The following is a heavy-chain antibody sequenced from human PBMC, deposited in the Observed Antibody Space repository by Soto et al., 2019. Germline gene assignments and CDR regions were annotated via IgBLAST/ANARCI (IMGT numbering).Heavy chain of an antibody. CDR3: ATLRILVDPTG. CDR2: ISESGGGT. CDR1: GITFSTYA. D-gene: IGHD2-15*01. V-gene: IGHV3-23*01. Sequence: EVQLLESGGGLVQPGGSLRLSCAASGITFSTYAMRWVRQAPGKGLECVSVISESGGGTYYADSVKGRFTISRDNSKNTLYLQMNSLRAEDTAVYYCATLRILVDPTGWGQGTTVTVSS. J-gene: IGHJ6*02.